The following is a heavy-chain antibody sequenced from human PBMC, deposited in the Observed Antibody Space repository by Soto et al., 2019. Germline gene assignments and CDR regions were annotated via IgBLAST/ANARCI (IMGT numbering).Heavy chain of an antibody. CDR2: IYGGDTDT. Sequence: PGESLKISFKGSGYSLTTYWIGWVRQMPGKGLEWMGVIYGGDTDTRYSPTFQGQVSISVDKSINTAYLQWNSVKASDTAMYYSVPLGYCDGASCARGNQYSCYYGMDGWGQGTTVTVSS. V-gene: IGHV5-51*01. J-gene: IGHJ6*02. CDR3: VPLGYCDGASCARGNQYSCYYGMDG. D-gene: IGHD2-15*01. CDR1: GYSLTTYW.